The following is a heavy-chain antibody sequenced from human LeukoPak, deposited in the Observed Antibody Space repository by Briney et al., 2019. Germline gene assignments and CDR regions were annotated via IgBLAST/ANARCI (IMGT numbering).Heavy chain of an antibody. CDR3: ATGPTLGSPNWFDP. V-gene: IGHV1-24*01. CDR2: FDPEDGET. D-gene: IGHD3-16*01. CDR1: GYTLTELS. Sequence: ASVTVSCKVSGYTLTELSMHWVRQAPGKGLEWMGGFDPEDGETIYAQKFQGRVTMTEDTSTDTAYMELNSLRSEDTAVYYCATGPTLGSPNWFDPWGQGTLVTVSS. J-gene: IGHJ5*02.